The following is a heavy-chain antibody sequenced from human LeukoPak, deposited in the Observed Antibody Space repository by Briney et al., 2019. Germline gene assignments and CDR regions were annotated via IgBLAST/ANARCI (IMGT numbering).Heavy chain of an antibody. CDR1: GFTFSSRDW. D-gene: IGHD2/OR15-2a*01. CDR3: AKDSAKKYDDY. Sequence: GSLRLSCVASGFTFSSRDWMTWVRQAPGKGLEWVANIKQDGSEKNYVDSVKGRFTISRENSKNTLYLQMNSLRAEDTAVYYCAKDSAKKYDDYWGQGTLVTVSS. CDR2: IKQDGSEK. V-gene: IGHV3-7*03. J-gene: IGHJ4*02.